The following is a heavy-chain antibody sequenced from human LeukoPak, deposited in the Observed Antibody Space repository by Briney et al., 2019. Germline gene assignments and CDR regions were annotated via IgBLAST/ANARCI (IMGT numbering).Heavy chain of an antibody. D-gene: IGHD1-26*01. CDR1: GFTFGSYG. J-gene: IGHJ4*02. V-gene: IGHV3-15*01. CDR2: IKSKSDGGTT. Sequence: PGGSLRLSCAASGFTFGSYGMSWVRQAPGKGLEWVVRIKSKSDGGTTDYAVAVKGRFTISSDDSKNTVYLQMNTLKTEDTGIYYCTAVRWSGSFDYWGQGTLVTVSS. CDR3: TAVRWSGSFDY.